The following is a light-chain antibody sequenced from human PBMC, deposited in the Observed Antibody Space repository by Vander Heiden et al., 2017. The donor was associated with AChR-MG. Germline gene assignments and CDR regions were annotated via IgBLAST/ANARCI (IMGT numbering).Light chain of an antibody. CDR3: AAWDDSLNGRV. V-gene: IGLV1-44*01. Sequence: SVLTQPPSASGTPGQRVTISCSGSSPNIGSNTGNWYQQLPGTAPKLLIYSNKQRPSGVPDRFSGSKSGTSAALAISGRQSEDEADYYCAAWDDSLNGRVFGGGTKLTVL. CDR2: SNK. CDR1: SPNIGSNT. J-gene: IGLJ3*02.